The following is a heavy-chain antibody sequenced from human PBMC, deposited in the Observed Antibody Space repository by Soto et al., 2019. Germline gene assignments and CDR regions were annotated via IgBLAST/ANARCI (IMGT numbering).Heavy chain of an antibody. Sequence: ASVKVSCKASGYTFTSYDINWVRQATGQGLEWMGWMNPNSGSTGYAQKFQGRVTMTRDTSISTAYMELSRLRSDDTAVYYCARGRSSSDYYYYYMDVWGKGTTVTVSS. CDR1: GYTFTSYD. D-gene: IGHD6-6*01. J-gene: IGHJ6*03. CDR3: ARGRSSSDYYYYYMDV. CDR2: MNPNSGST. V-gene: IGHV1-8*01.